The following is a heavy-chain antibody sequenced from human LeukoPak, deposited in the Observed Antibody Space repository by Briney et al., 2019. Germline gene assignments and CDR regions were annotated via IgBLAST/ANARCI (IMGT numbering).Heavy chain of an antibody. V-gene: IGHV1-18*01. D-gene: IGHD3-10*01. Sequence: ASVKVSCKASGYTFTNYGISWVRQAPGQGLEWLGWISAYNGNTHFAQQFQGRLTVPTDTSTSTAYLELRSLRSDDTAVYYCARDQPYYYGSGTWALTRIEDSYAMDVWGQGTTITVSS. CDR3: ARDQPYYYGSGTWALTRIEDSYAMDV. CDR2: ISAYNGNT. CDR1: GYTFTNYG. J-gene: IGHJ6*02.